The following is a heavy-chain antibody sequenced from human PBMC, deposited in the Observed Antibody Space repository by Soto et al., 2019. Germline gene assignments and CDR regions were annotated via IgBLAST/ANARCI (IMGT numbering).Heavy chain of an antibody. Sequence: QLQLQESGPGLVKPSETLSLTCTVSGDSITNSDYYWGWIRQAPGKGLEWIGYICYSGGTYYNPSLKSRATISVDTSRNQFSLKLRSVTAADTAVYYCANMRGQWLPRDWGQGTLVTVSS. CDR1: GDSITNSDYY. CDR3: ANMRGQWLPRD. D-gene: IGHD6-19*01. V-gene: IGHV4-39*01. CDR2: ICYSGGT. J-gene: IGHJ4*02.